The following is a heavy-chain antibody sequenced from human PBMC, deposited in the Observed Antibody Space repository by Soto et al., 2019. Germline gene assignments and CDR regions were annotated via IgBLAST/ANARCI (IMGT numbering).Heavy chain of an antibody. CDR2: IWYDGSNK. J-gene: IGHJ3*02. D-gene: IGHD5-12*01. Sequence: GESLKISCAASGFTFSSYGMHWVRQAPGKGLEWVAVIWYDGSNKYYADSVKGRFTISRDNSKNTLYLQMNSLRTEDTAVYYCARDRKDIGDAFDIWGQGTMVTVSS. CDR3: ARDRKDIGDAFDI. CDR1: GFTFSSYG. V-gene: IGHV3-33*08.